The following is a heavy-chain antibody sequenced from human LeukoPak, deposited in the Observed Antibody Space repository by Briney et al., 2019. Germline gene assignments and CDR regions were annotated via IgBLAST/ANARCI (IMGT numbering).Heavy chain of an antibody. D-gene: IGHD3-9*01. J-gene: IGHJ4*02. V-gene: IGHV3-21*06. CDR1: GLTFSTYT. Sequence: AGGSLRLSCAASGLTFSTYTMNWVRQAPGKGLEWVSSISSGSSYIYYADSMKGRFTVSRDNAKNSLYLQMNRLKAEDTAVYFCASHYDIDYWGQGTLVTVSS. CDR3: ASHYDIDY. CDR2: ISSGSSYI.